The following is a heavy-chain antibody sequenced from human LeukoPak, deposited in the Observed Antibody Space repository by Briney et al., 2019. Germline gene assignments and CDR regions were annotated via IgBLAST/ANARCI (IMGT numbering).Heavy chain of an antibody. D-gene: IGHD3-10*01. CDR2: IYYSGST. V-gene: IGHV4-59*08. CDR3: ARQGYYYGSGSYYNN. Sequence: KPSETLSLTCTVSGGSISSYYWSWIRQPPGKGLEWIGYIYYSGSTNYNPSLKSRVTISVDTSKNQFSLKLSSVTAADTAVYYCARQGYYYGSGSYYNNWGQGTLVTVSS. CDR1: GGSISSYY. J-gene: IGHJ4*02.